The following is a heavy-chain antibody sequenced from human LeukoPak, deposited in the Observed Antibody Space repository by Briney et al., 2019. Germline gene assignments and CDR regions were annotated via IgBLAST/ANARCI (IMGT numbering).Heavy chain of an antibody. CDR1: GFTFSSYD. CDR2: IGTAGET. J-gene: IGHJ3*02. Sequence: PGGSLRLSCAASGFTFSSYDMHWVRQATGKGLEWVSAIGTAGETYYPGSVKGRFTISRENAKNSLYLQMNSLRAGDTAVYYCARGGKDDYVWGSYRYISLDAFDIWGQGTMVTVSS. CDR3: ARGGKDDYVWGSYRYISLDAFDI. V-gene: IGHV3-13*01. D-gene: IGHD3-16*02.